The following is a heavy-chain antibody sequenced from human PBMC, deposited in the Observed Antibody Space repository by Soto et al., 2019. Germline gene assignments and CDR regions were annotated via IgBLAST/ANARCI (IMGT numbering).Heavy chain of an antibody. Sequence: QXQLVESGGXVVQPGRSLRLSCAASGFIFSDYAMHWVRQAPGXGLEWVAVISYGGDNKYYADSVRGRFAISRDNLKNTLYLQMNSLNPEDTAVYHCAKARHSTSWYGVEADFWGQGTLVTVSS. V-gene: IGHV3-30*09. CDR3: AKARHSTSWYGVEADF. J-gene: IGHJ4*02. CDR2: ISYGGDNK. D-gene: IGHD6-13*01. CDR1: GFIFSDYA.